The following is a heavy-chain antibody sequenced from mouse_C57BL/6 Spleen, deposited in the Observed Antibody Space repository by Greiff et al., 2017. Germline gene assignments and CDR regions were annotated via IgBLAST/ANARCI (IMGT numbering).Heavy chain of an antibody. CDR1: GYAFSSYW. CDR2: IYPGDGDT. CDR3: AREDYYAMDY. V-gene: IGHV1-80*01. Sequence: QVHVKQSGAELVKPGASVKISCKASGYAFSSYWMNWVKQRPGKGLEWIGQIYPGDGDTNYNGKFKGKATLTADKSSSTAYMQLSSLTSEDSAVYFCAREDYYAMDYWGQGTSVTVSS. J-gene: IGHJ4*01.